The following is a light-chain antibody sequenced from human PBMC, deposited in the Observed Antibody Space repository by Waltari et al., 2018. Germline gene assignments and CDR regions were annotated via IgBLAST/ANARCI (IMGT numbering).Light chain of an antibody. CDR1: QSLLYSSNNKDY. V-gene: IGKV4-1*01. J-gene: IGKJ2*01. Sequence: DIVMTQSPDSLALSLGERATLHCESSQSLLYSSNNKDYLAWFQQKPGQPPKLLISWASTRESGVPDRFSGSGSGTDFTLTISSLQAEDVALYFCQQYYSVPYTFGQGTKLEIK. CDR2: WAS. CDR3: QQYYSVPYT.